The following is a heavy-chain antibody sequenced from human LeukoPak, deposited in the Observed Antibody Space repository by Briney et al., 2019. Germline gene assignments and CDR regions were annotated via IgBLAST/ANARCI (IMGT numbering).Heavy chain of an antibody. CDR3: ARVEWATIHYGMDA. CDR2: IYHSGST. J-gene: IGHJ6*04. Sequence: SETLSLTCAVSGYSISSGYYWGWIRQPPGKGLEWIGSIYHSGSTYYNPSLKSRVTISVDTSKNQFSLKLSSVTAADTAVYYCARVEWATIHYGMDAWGKGTTVTVSS. CDR1: GYSISSGYY. D-gene: IGHD5-12*01. V-gene: IGHV4-38-2*01.